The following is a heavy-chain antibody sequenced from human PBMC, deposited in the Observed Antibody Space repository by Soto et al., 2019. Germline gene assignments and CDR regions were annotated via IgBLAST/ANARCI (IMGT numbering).Heavy chain of an antibody. V-gene: IGHV1-18*01. CDR2: ISAYNGNT. CDR1: GYTFTSYG. D-gene: IGHD3-10*01. CDR3: ARGLSFFTISAQQRDAFDI. J-gene: IGHJ3*02. Sequence: ASVKVSCKASGYTFTSYGISWVRQAPGQGLEWMGWISAYNGNTNYAQKLQGRVTMTTDTSTSTAYMELRSLRSDDTAVYYCARGLSFFTISAQQRDAFDIWAQGTTVTGSS.